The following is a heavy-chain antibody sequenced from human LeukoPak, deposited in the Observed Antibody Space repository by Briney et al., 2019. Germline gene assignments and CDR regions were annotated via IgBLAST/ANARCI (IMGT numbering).Heavy chain of an antibody. D-gene: IGHD1-26*01. J-gene: IGHJ4*02. CDR2: IRNKANSYTT. V-gene: IGHV3-72*01. CDR3: ARLGLVRARNYLDY. CDR1: GFTFSDHQ. Sequence: PGGSLRLSCAASGFTFSDHQMDWVRQAPGKGLEWVGRIRNKANSYTTEFAASVKGRFIISRDDSRNSLYLQMNSLKTGDTAVYYCARLGLVRARNYLDYWGQGTLVTVSS.